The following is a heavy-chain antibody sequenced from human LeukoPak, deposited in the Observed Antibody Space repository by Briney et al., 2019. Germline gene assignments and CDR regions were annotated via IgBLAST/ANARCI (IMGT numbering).Heavy chain of an antibody. V-gene: IGHV3-30-3*01. CDR1: GFTFSTYA. CDR3: ARDQGYCTTTSCYSIGGYFDY. Sequence: GRSLRLSCAASGFTFSTYAMHGVRQAPGKGLEWVAVISYDGSNRYADSVKGRFTISRDSSRHTVYLQMNSLRDEDTAVYYCARDQGYCTTTSCYSIGGYFDYWGQGTLVTVSS. D-gene: IGHD2-2*01. J-gene: IGHJ4*02. CDR2: ISYDGSNR.